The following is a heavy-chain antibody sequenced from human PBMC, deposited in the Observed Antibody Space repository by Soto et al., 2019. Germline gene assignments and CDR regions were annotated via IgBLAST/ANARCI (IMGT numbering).Heavy chain of an antibody. D-gene: IGHD3-10*01. J-gene: IGHJ6*02. CDR2: IYYSGST. CDR3: ARDIIRAYGSGSYYNYGMDV. Sequence: SETLSLTCTVSGGSISSYYWSWIRQPPGKGLEWIGYIYYSGSTNYNPSLKSRVTISVDTSKNQFSLKLSSVTAADTAVYYCARDIIRAYGSGSYYNYGMDVWGQGTTVTVSS. V-gene: IGHV4-59*01. CDR1: GGSISSYY.